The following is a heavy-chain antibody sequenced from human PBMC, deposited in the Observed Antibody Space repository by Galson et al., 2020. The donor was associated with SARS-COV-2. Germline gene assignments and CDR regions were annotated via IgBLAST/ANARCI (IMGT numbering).Heavy chain of an antibody. V-gene: IGHV4-59*08. J-gene: IGHJ6*02. CDR3: ARHAYFYNSGSYSNYYYGMDV. CDR2: IYNSGST. CDR1: GGSISGSY. Sequence: SEPLSLTCSISGGSISGSYWSWIRQPPGKGLEWIGYIYNSGSTSYNPSLKSPLTISMDTSKNHLSLNLRSVTAADTAVYFCARHAYFYNSGSYSNYYYGMDVWGQGTTVTVSS. D-gene: IGHD3-10*01.